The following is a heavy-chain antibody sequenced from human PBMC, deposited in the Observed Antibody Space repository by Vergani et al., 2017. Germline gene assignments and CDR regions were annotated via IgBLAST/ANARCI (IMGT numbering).Heavy chain of an antibody. CDR1: GGTFSSYA. CDR2: IIPIFGTA. CDR3: ARGLTVTTLSYYYYMDV. Sequence: QVQLVQSGAEVKKPGSSVKVSCKASGGTFSSYAISWVRQAPGQGLEWMGGIIPIFGTANYAQKFQGRVTITADEATSTAYMGLSILRSEDTAVYYCARGLTVTTLSYYYYMDVWGKGTTVTVSS. J-gene: IGHJ6*03. D-gene: IGHD4-17*01. V-gene: IGHV1-69*01.